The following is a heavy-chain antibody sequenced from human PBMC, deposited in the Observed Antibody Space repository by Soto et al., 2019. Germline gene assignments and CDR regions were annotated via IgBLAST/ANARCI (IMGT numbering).Heavy chain of an antibody. CDR2: IIPILGIA. CDR3: AREVDFGELFHWGWFDP. D-gene: IGHD3-10*01. CDR1: GGTFSSYT. Sequence: QVQLVQSGAEVKKPGSSVKVSCKASGGTFSSYTISWVRQAPGQGREWMGRIIPILGIANYAQKFQGRVTITADKSTSTAYMELSSLRSEDTAVYYCAREVDFGELFHWGWFDPWGQGTLVTVSS. V-gene: IGHV1-69*08. J-gene: IGHJ5*02.